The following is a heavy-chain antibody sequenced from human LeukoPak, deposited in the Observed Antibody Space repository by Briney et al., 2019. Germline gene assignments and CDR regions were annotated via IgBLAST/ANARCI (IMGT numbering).Heavy chain of an antibody. CDR2: VSYDGSNK. Sequence: GGPLRLSCAASGFTFSSYGMHWVRQAPGKGLEWVAVVSYDGSNKYYADSVKGRFTISRDNSKNTLYLQINSLRAEDTAVYYCAKDHPRYSSGWYSGLYFDYWGQGTLVTVSS. J-gene: IGHJ4*02. CDR3: AKDHPRYSSGWYSGLYFDY. V-gene: IGHV3-30*18. CDR1: GFTFSSYG. D-gene: IGHD6-19*01.